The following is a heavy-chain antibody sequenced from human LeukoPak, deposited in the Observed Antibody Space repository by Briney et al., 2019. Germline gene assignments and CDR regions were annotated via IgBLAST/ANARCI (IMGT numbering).Heavy chain of an antibody. CDR3: AVGGGYYY. D-gene: IGHD3-22*01. CDR2: INHSGST. CDR1: GESFSGYY. V-gene: IGHV4-34*01. Sequence: PSETLSLTCAVYGESFSGYYWSWIRQPPGKGLEWIGEINHSGSTNYNPSLKSRVTISVDTSKNQFSLKLSSVTAADTAVYYCAVGGGYYYWGQGTLVTVSS. J-gene: IGHJ4*02.